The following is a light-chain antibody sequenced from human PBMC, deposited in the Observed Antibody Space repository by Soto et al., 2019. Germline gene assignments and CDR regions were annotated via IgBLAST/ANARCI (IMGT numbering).Light chain of an antibody. CDR2: DVS. V-gene: IGLV2-14*01. J-gene: IGLJ1*01. CDR1: SSDVGGYNY. Sequence: QAVVTQPASVSGSPGQSITISCNGTSSDVGGYNYVSWYQQHPGKAPKLMIYDVSNRPSGVSNRFSGSKSGNTASLTISGLQAEDEADYYCSSYTSSSTYVFGTGTKVTVL. CDR3: SSYTSSSTYV.